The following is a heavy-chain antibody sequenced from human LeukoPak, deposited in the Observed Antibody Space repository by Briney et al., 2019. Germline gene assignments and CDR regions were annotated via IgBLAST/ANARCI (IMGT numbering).Heavy chain of an antibody. D-gene: IGHD5-12*01. CDR1: GGSISSYY. J-gene: IGHJ5*02. Sequence: SETLSLTCTVSGGSISSYYWSWIRQPPGKGPEWIGYIYYSGSTNYNPSLKSRVTISVDTSKNQFSLKLSSVTAADTAVYYCARASYSGYDVGWFDPWGQGTLVTVSS. V-gene: IGHV4-59*01. CDR2: IYYSGST. CDR3: ARASYSGYDVGWFDP.